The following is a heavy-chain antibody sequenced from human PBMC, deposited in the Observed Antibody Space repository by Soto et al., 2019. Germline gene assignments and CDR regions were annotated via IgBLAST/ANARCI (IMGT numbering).Heavy chain of an antibody. J-gene: IGHJ4*02. CDR3: ARHRYSGYDFDF. V-gene: IGHV4-34*01. Sequence: QEQLQQWGAGLLKPSETLSLTCAVFGESFSGYYWSWIRQPPGKGLEWIGEIGHWGSTNYNPSLKSRVTISVDTSERHFFLRLSSVTAADTAVYYCARHRYSGYDFDFWGQGTLVTVSS. D-gene: IGHD5-12*01. CDR1: GESFSGYY. CDR2: IGHWGST.